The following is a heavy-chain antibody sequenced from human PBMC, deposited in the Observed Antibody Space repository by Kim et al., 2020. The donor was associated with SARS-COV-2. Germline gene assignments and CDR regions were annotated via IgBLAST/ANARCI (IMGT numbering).Heavy chain of an antibody. CDR2: IYSGGST. J-gene: IGHJ4*02. CDR1: GFTVSSNY. CDR3: RITMVRGDDFDY. V-gene: IGHV3-53*01. Sequence: GGSLRLSCAASGFTVSSNYMSWVRQAPGKGLEWVSVIYSGGSTYYADSVKGRFTISRDNSKNTLYLQMNSLRAEDTAVYYCRITMVRGDDFDYWGQGTLVTVSS. D-gene: IGHD3-10*01.